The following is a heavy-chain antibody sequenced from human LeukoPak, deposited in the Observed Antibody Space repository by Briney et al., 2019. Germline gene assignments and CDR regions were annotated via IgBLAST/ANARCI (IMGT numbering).Heavy chain of an antibody. CDR2: IYHSGST. V-gene: IGHV4-38-2*01. CDR1: GGSFSAYY. Sequence: PSETLSLTCAVYGGSFSAYYWGWIRQPPGKGPAWIGSIYHSGSTYYNPSLKSPVTISIDTSKNQFSLKLSSVTAADTAVYYCASATLPRSYSSSWYFDYWGQGSLVTVSS. J-gene: IGHJ4*02. CDR3: ASATLPRSYSSSWYFDY. D-gene: IGHD6-13*01.